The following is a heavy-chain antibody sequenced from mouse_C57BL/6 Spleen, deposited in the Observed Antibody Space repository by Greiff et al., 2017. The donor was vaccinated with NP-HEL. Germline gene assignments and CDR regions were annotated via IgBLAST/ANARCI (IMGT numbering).Heavy chain of an antibody. CDR2: ISDGGSYT. D-gene: IGHD2-3*01. CDR3: AREKIYDGYTYAMDY. V-gene: IGHV5-4*01. J-gene: IGHJ4*01. CDR1: GFTFSSYA. Sequence: EVHLVESGGGLVKPGGSLKLSCAASGFTFSSYAMSWVRQTPEKRLEWVATISDGGSYTYYPDNVKGRFTISRDNAKNNLYLQMSHLKSEDTAMYYCAREKIYDGYTYAMDYWGQGTSVTVSS.